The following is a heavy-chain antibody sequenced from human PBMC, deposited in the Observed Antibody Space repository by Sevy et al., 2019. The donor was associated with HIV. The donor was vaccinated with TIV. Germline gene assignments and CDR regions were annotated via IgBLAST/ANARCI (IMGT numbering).Heavy chain of an antibody. J-gene: IGHJ4*02. CDR3: ARDPRMYGDYLLAYFDY. CDR2: IGYDGSNK. D-gene: IGHD2-8*01. V-gene: IGHV3-33*01. Sequence: GGSLRLSCAASGFTPSTYGMHWVRQAPGKGLEWVAVIGYDGSNKYYADSVKGRFTISRDNSKNTLSLQMDSLRAEDRAVYYCARDPRMYGDYLLAYFDYWGQGTLVTVSS. CDR1: GFTPSTYG.